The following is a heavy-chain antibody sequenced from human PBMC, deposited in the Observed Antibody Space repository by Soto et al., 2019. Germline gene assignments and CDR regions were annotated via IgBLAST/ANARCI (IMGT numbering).Heavy chain of an antibody. CDR3: SRHEDGDFGVGWFFDL. J-gene: IGHJ2*01. CDR2: IYYSGTT. Sequence: QMQLQESGPGLVKPSETLSLTCTVSGVPISSSSHYWGWIRQPPGKGLEWIGSIYYSGTTYYNPYLKSRVTISVDTSKNNFSLQLNSVTAADTAVYYCSRHEDGDFGVGWFFDLWGRGTLVSVSS. CDR1: GVPISSSSHY. V-gene: IGHV4-39*01. D-gene: IGHD4-17*01.